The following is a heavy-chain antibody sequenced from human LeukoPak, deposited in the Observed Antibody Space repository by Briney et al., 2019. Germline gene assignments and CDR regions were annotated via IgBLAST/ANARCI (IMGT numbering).Heavy chain of an antibody. CDR3: ASEDVTRKGYMDV. V-gene: IGHV3-9*01. D-gene: IGHD1-14*01. J-gene: IGHJ6*04. CDR1: GFIFDDYG. Sequence: PGGSLRLSCEASGFIFDDYGMHWVRQAPGKGLEWVSGISRNNARGYAGSVRGRVTISRDNARNSLYLQMNSLREEDTALYYCASEDVTRKGYMDVWGKGTTVTVSS. CDR2: ISRNNAR.